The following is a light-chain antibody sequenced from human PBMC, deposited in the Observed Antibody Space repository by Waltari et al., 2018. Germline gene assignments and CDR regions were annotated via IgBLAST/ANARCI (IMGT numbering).Light chain of an antibody. CDR1: QSVLNY. J-gene: IGKJ4*01. CDR2: DTS. Sequence: VLTQSPATLSLSAGERATLSCRASQSVLNYLAWNKQKRGKAPRLLIYDTSKRAAGIPARFSGSGSGTDFTLTSSTLESYDFALDYFQQGSILPLTFGGGTKVEIK. CDR3: QQGSILPLT. V-gene: IGKV3-11*01.